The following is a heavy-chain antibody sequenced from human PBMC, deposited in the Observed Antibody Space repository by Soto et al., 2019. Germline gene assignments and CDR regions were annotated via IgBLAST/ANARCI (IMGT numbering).Heavy chain of an antibody. V-gene: IGHV6-1*01. CDR3: AKGDNLAPNTFYAFDP. J-gene: IGHJ5*02. Sequence: SQTLSLTCAISGDSVSTNTSSWNWIRQSPSRGLEWLGRTYFRSKWYNDYVVSVKSRIIINPDTSNNQFSLQLTSVTPEDTAVYFCAKGDNLAPNTFYAFDPWGQGIMVTVSS. D-gene: IGHD1-1*01. CDR1: GDSVSTNTSS. CDR2: TYFRSKWYN.